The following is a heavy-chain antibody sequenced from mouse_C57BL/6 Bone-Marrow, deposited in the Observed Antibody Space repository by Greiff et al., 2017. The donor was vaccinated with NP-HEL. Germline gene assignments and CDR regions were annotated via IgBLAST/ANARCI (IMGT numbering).Heavy chain of an antibody. Sequence: EVQLVESGGGLVKPGGSLKLSCAASGFTFSSYAMSWVRQTPEKRLEWVATISDGGSYTYYPDNVKGRFTISRDNAKNNLYLQMSHLKSEEKAMYYCARGHYYYGSGGDYYAVDYWGQGTTVTVSA. D-gene: IGHD1-1*01. J-gene: IGHJ4*01. CDR1: GFTFSSYA. CDR3: ARGHYYYGSGGDYYAVDY. CDR2: ISDGGSYT. V-gene: IGHV5-4*01.